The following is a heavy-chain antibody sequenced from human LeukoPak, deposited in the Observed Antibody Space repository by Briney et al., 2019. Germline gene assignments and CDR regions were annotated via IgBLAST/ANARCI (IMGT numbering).Heavy chain of an antibody. D-gene: IGHD5-12*01. CDR1: GFTFSSYE. V-gene: IGHV3-48*03. CDR3: ARGRWLRYYFDY. Sequence: GGSLRLSCAASGFTFSSYEMNWVRQAPGKGLEWVSYISSSGSTIYYADSVKGRFTISRDNAKNPLYLQMNSLRAEDTAVYYCARGRWLRYYFDYWGQGTLVTVSS. CDR2: ISSSGSTI. J-gene: IGHJ4*02.